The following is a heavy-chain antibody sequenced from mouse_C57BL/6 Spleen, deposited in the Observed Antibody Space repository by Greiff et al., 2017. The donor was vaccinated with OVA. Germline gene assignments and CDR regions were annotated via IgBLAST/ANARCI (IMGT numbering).Heavy chain of an antibody. D-gene: IGHD4-1*01. J-gene: IGHJ2*01. CDR1: GYSITSGYD. V-gene: IGHV3-1*01. CDR3: ARREPTGYFDY. Sequence: EVKLMESGPGMVKPSQSLSLTCTVTGYSITSGYDWHWIRHFPGNKLEWMGYISYSGSTNYDPSLKRRISITHDTSKNHFFLKLNSVTTEDTATYYCARREPTGYFDYWGQGTTLTVSS. CDR2: ISYSGST.